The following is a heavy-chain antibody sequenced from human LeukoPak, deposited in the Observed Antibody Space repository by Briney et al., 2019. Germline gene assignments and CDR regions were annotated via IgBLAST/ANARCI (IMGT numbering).Heavy chain of an antibody. J-gene: IGHJ4*02. CDR1: GFTVSSNY. D-gene: IGHD6-19*01. V-gene: IGHV3-30*02. Sequence: AGGSLRLSCAASGFTVSSNYMSWVRQAPGQGPEWVALIRYDGSNKYYADSVKGRFTISRDNSKNTLYLQMNSLRVEDTAMYYCAKAGTQQWLLFVGVYWGQGALVTVSS. CDR3: AKAGTQQWLLFVGVY. CDR2: IRYDGSNK.